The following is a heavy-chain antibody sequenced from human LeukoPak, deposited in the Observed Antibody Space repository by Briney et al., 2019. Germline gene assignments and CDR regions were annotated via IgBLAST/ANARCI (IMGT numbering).Heavy chain of an antibody. D-gene: IGHD3-22*01. CDR3: AKGGSITMIVVVPINDY. CDR2: ISGSGGST. Sequence: GGSLRLSCAAPGFTFSSYAMSWVRQAPGKGLEWVPAISGSGGSTYYADSVKGRFTISRDNSKNTLYLQMNSLRAEDTAVYYCAKGGSITMIVVVPINDYWGQGTLVTVSS. V-gene: IGHV3-23*01. J-gene: IGHJ4*02. CDR1: GFTFSSYA.